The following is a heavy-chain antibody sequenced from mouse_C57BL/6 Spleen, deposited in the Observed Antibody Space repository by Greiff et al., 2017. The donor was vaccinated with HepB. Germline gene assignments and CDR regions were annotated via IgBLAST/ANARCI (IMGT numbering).Heavy chain of an antibody. CDR1: GYAFTNYL. CDR2: INPGSGGT. Sequence: QVQLQQSGAELVRPGTSVKVSCKASGYAFTNYLVEWVKQRPGQGLEWIGVINPGSGGTNYNEKFKGKATLTADKSTSTAYMQLSSLASEDSAVYVCARGGAKDYWGQGTTLTVSS. V-gene: IGHV1-54*01. CDR3: ARGGAKDY. J-gene: IGHJ2*01. D-gene: IGHD6-1*01.